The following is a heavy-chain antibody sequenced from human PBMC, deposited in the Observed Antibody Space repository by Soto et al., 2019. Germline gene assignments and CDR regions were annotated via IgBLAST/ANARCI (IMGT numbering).Heavy chain of an antibody. Sequence: EVQLLASGGGLVQPGGSLSLSCAASGFTFSTYAMSWVRQAPGRGLDWLSAITGTGGNTFYADSVKGRFTISRDTSKSTLYLQMNSLRAEDTAVYYCAKEQVTPYTGAGNWGQGTLVTVSS. V-gene: IGHV3-23*01. J-gene: IGHJ4*02. D-gene: IGHD2-21*02. CDR2: ITGTGGNT. CDR1: GFTFSTYA. CDR3: AKEQVTPYTGAGN.